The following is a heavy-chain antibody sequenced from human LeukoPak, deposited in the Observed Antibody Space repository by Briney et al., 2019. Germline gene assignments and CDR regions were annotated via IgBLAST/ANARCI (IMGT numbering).Heavy chain of an antibody. CDR2: INSDGSST. CDR1: GFSFSVYW. J-gene: IGHJ5*02. CDR3: ARDGVEFYNWFDP. Sequence: RTGGSLRLSCAASGFSFSVYWMHWVRHAPGKGLVWVSRINSDGSSTTYADSVKGRFTISRDNAKNTLYLQMNSLRAEDTAVYYCARDGVEFYNWFDPWGQGTLVTVSS. D-gene: IGHD2-21*01. V-gene: IGHV3-74*01.